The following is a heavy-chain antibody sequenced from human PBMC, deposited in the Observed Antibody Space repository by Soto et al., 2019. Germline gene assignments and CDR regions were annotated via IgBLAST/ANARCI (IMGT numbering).Heavy chain of an antibody. D-gene: IGHD3-16*01. CDR2: MSATGGA. CDR1: GDSISNYY. J-gene: IGHJ3*02. CDR3: TRDQFGTPDI. V-gene: IGHV4-4*07. Sequence: SETLSLTCNVSGDSISNYYWTWIRQSAGKGLEWIGRMSATGGAAYNPSLKSRLTLSRDTSRNELSLSLKFVTAADTAVYFCTRDQFGTPDIWGQGTMVTVSS.